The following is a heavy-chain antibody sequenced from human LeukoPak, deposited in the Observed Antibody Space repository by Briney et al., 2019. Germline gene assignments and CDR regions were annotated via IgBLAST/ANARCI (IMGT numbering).Heavy chain of an antibody. CDR2: MYYSGST. CDR1: GGSISSSNY. Sequence: SETLSLTCTVSGGSISSSNYWDWIRQPPGKGLEWIGSMYYSGSTYYNPSLKSRVTISVDTSKNQFSLKLSSVTAADTAVYYCARGRRDDSGDYYFTSRHGGRNAFDIWGQGTMVTVSS. CDR3: ARGRRDDSGDYYFTSRHGGRNAFDI. V-gene: IGHV4-39*07. J-gene: IGHJ3*02. D-gene: IGHD3-22*01.